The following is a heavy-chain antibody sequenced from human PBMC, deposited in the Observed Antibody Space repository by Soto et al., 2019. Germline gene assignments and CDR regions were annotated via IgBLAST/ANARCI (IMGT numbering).Heavy chain of an antibody. J-gene: IGHJ6*02. D-gene: IGHD5-18*01. V-gene: IGHV1-69*12. CDR3: ATQGLPNYSYYGMDV. Sequence: QVQLVQSGAEVKKPGSSVKVSCKASGGTFSSYAISWVRQAPGQGLEWMGGIIPIFGTADYAQKFQGRVTITAAESTTKAYMELSSLRSEDTAVYYCATQGLPNYSYYGMDVWGQGTTVTVSS. CDR2: IIPIFGTA. CDR1: GGTFSSYA.